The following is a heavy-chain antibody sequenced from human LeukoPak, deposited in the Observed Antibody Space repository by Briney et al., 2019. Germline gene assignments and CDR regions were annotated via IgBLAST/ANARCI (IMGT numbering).Heavy chain of an antibody. J-gene: IGHJ6*02. D-gene: IGHD4-23*01. Sequence: PSETLSLTCTVSGGSISSYYWNWIRQPPGKGLEWIGYIYYSGSTNYNPSLKSRVTISVDTSKNQFSLKLSSVTAADTAVYYCARGGYGGSYGMDVWGQGTTVTVSS. CDR1: GGSISSYY. CDR3: ARGGYGGSYGMDV. V-gene: IGHV4-59*01. CDR2: IYYSGST.